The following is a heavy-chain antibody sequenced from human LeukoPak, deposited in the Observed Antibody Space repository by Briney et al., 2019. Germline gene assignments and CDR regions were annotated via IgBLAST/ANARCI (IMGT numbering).Heavy chain of an antibody. D-gene: IGHD6-19*01. V-gene: IGHV4-59*01. J-gene: IGHJ5*02. Sequence: SETLSLTCTVSGGSISSYYWSWIRQPPGKGLEWIGYIYYSGSTNYNPSLKSRVTISVDTSKNQFSLKLSSVTAADTAVYYCARESAGYSSGTNWFDPWGQGTLVTVSS. CDR1: GGSISSYY. CDR2: IYYSGST. CDR3: ARESAGYSSGTNWFDP.